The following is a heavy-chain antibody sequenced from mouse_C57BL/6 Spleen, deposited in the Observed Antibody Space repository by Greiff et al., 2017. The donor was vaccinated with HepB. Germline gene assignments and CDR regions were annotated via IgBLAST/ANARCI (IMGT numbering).Heavy chain of an antibody. D-gene: IGHD4-1*02. CDR1: GFTFTDYY. CDR2: IRNKANGYTT. CDR3: ASQLGHYYAMDY. J-gene: IGHJ4*01. V-gene: IGHV7-3*01. Sequence: EVNLVESGGGLVQPGGSLSLSCAASGFTFTDYYMSWVRQPPGKALEWLGFIRNKANGYTTEYSASVKGRFTISRDNSQSILHLQMNALRAEDSATYYCASQLGHYYAMDYWGQGTSVTVSS.